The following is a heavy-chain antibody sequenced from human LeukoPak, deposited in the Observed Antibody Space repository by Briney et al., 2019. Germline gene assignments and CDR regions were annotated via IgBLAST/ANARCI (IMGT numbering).Heavy chain of an antibody. J-gene: IGHJ4*02. D-gene: IGHD4-23*01. Sequence: PGRSLRLSCAASGFTFSSYSMNWVRQAPGKGLEWVSYISSSSSTIYYADSVKGRFTISRDNAKNSLYLQMNSLRAEDTAVYYCARDYEDYGGNEDYFDYWGQGTLVTVSS. CDR1: GFTFSSYS. V-gene: IGHV3-48*04. CDR2: ISSSSSTI. CDR3: ARDYEDYGGNEDYFDY.